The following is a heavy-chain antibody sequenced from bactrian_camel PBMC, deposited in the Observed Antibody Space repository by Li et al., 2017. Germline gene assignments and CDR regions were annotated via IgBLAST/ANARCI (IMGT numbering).Heavy chain of an antibody. CDR3: ATARTHPDGGSWLNH. J-gene: IGHJ4*01. CDR1: GYTYT. Sequence: VQLVESGGGLVQPGGSLRLSCAASGYTYTMAWFRLAPGKEREGVASLDSERRTLYADSVKGRFTISRDNSKNTLYLQMNSLKPEDTALYYCATARTHPDGGSWLNHWGQGTQVTVS. V-gene: IGHV3S53*01. D-gene: IGHD6*01. CDR2: LDSERRT.